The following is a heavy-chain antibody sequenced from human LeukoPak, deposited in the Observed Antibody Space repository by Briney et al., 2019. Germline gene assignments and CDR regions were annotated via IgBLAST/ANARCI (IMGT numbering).Heavy chain of an antibody. CDR2: INYSGHT. V-gene: IGHV4-59*13. Sequence: SDTLSLTCTVSGDSISSYYWSWIRQPPRKGLQWMGYINYSGHTNYNPSLKSRVTILADTSKNQFSLRLTSATAADTAVYYCAREGRQDYVYFDCWGQGTLVTVSS. D-gene: IGHD4-17*01. J-gene: IGHJ4*02. CDR1: GDSISSYY. CDR3: AREGRQDYVYFDC.